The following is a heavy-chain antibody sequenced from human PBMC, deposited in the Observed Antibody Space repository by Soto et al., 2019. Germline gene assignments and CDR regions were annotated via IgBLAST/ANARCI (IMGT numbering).Heavy chain of an antibody. CDR2: ISGSGGNT. J-gene: IGHJ4*02. Sequence: GGSLRLSCAASGFTFSSYGMRWVRQAPGKGLEWVSVISGSGGNTYYADSVKGRFTISRDNSKNTLYLQMNSLRAEDTAVYYCAKDPAKLVADHFDYWGQGTLVTVSS. V-gene: IGHV3-23*01. D-gene: IGHD6-19*01. CDR3: AKDPAKLVADHFDY. CDR1: GFTFSSYG.